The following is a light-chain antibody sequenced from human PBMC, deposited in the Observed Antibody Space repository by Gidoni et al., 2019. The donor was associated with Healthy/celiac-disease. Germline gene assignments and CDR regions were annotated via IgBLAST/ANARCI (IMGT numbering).Light chain of an antibody. CDR2: KAS. Sequence: DIQMTQSPSTLSASVGERVTITFRASQSISSWLAWYQQKPRKAPKLLIYKASSLESGVPSRFSDSGYGTEFTLTISSLQPDDFATYYCQQYNSYPYTFGQGTKLEIK. V-gene: IGKV1-5*03. CDR1: QSISSW. CDR3: QQYNSYPYT. J-gene: IGKJ2*01.